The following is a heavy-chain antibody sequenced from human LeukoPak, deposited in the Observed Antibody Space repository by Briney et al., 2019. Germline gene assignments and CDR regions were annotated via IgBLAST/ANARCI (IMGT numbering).Heavy chain of an antibody. D-gene: IGHD1-1*01. J-gene: IGHJ6*02. V-gene: IGHV3-53*04. CDR2: IYSGGST. CDR1: GFTVSRNY. Sequence: PGGSLRLSCAASGFTVSRNYMSWVRQAPGKGLEWVSVIYSGGSTYYADSVKGRFTISRHNSKNTLYLQMNSLRAEDTAVYYCARDRRFSTGKGPLGYYYYYGMDVWGQGTTVTVSS. CDR3: ARDRRFSTGKGPLGYYYYYGMDV.